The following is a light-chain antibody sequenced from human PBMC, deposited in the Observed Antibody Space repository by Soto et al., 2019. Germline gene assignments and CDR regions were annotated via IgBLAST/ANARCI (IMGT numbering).Light chain of an antibody. CDR2: EGS. CDR3: SSRTTNTTVV. J-gene: IGLJ2*01. CDR1: SSDVGAHKF. Sequence: QSVLTQPASVSGSPGQSITISCTGTSSDVGAHKFVSWFQQHPGKAPKLIMYEGSYRPSGVSNRFSGSKSGNTASLTIHGLRSEDEADYYCSSRTTNTTVVFGGGTKLTVL. V-gene: IGLV2-14*01.